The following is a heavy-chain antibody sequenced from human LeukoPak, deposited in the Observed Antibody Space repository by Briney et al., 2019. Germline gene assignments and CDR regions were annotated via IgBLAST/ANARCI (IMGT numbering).Heavy chain of an antibody. V-gene: IGHV3-49*04. J-gene: IGHJ4*02. Sequence: GGSLRLSCATSGFTFSDFAITWVRQAPGKGLEYIGFIRSRANGGTSEFVASVKGRFTFSRDDSQSMAYLQMNSLKTEDTAIYFCTYDTSGYNYYFDHWGQGTLVTVSS. D-gene: IGHD3-22*01. CDR1: GFTFSDFA. CDR2: IRSRANGGTS. CDR3: TYDTSGYNYYFDH.